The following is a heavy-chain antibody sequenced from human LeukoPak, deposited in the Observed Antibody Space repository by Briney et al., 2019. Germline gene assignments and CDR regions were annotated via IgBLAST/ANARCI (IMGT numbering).Heavy chain of an antibody. J-gene: IGHJ4*02. CDR3: ARDVGDFYNNNWAFDF. V-gene: IGHV4-59*12. D-gene: IGHD3-16*01. CDR1: GGSFSGYY. Sequence: KPSETLSLTCAVYGGSFSGYYWSWIRQPPGKGLEWIGYIYYSGSTNYNPSLKSRVTISVDTSKNQFSLKLSSVTAADTAVYYCARDVGDFYNNNWAFDFWGQGTLVTVSS. CDR2: IYYSGST.